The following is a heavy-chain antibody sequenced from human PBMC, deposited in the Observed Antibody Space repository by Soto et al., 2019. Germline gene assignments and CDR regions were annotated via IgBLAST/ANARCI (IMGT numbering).Heavy chain of an antibody. CDR1: GGTFSSYA. CDR2: IIPIFGTA. J-gene: IGHJ6*02. CDR3: ACRMRTYQLLSLDYYYYGMDV. V-gene: IGHV1-69*13. Sequence: SVKVSCKASGGTFSSYAISWVRQAPGQGLEWMGGIIPIFGTANYAQKFQGRVTITADESTSTAYMELSSLRSEDTAVYYCACRMRTYQLLSLDYYYYGMDVWGQGTTLTV. D-gene: IGHD2-2*01.